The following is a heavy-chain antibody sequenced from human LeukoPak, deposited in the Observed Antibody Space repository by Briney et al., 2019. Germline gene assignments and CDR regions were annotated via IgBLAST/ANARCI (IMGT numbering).Heavy chain of an antibody. V-gene: IGHV1-69*13. J-gene: IGHJ4*02. CDR3: ARAYSSSWYFDY. D-gene: IGHD6-13*01. CDR1: GGTFSSYA. CDR2: IIPIFGTA. Sequence: ASVKVSCRASGGTFSSYAISWVRQAPGQGLEWMGGIIPIFGTANYAQKFQGRVTITADESTSTAYMELSSLRSEDTAVYYCARAYSSSWYFDYWGQGTLVTVSS.